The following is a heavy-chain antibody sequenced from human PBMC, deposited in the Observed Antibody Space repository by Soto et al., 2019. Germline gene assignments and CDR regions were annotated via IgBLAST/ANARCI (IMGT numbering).Heavy chain of an antibody. CDR1: GFTFDDYA. D-gene: IGHD3-10*01. CDR3: AKDRVRGRFGESSLDV. V-gene: IGHV3-9*01. J-gene: IGHJ3*01. Sequence: EAQLVESGGGLVQPGRALRLSCAASGFTFDDYAMHWVRQAPGKGLEWVSGISWNTYIIDYADSVKGRFTISRDNAENSLYLQMTSLRNEYTALYYCAKDRVRGRFGESSLDVWGQGAMVTVSS. CDR2: ISWNTYII.